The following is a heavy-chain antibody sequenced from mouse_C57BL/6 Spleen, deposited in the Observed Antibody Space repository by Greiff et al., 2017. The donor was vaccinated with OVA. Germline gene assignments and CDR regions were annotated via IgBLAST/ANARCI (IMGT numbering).Heavy chain of an antibody. CDR2: IYPGDGDT. V-gene: IGHV1-82*01. CDR1: GYAFSSSW. Sequence: QVQLQQSGPELVKPGASVKISCKASGYAFSSSWMNWVKQRPGKGLEWIGRIYPGDGDTNYNGKFKGKATLTADKSSSTAYMQLSSLTSEDSAVYFCARHSNYGWYFDVWGTGTTVTVSS. CDR3: ARHSNYGWYFDV. D-gene: IGHD2-5*01. J-gene: IGHJ1*03.